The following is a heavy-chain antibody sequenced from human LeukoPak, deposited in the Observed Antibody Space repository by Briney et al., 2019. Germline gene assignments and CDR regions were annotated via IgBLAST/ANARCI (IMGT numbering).Heavy chain of an antibody. V-gene: IGHV1-2*02. J-gene: IGHJ4*02. Sequence: ASVKVSCKASGYTFTDYSMYWVRQAPGQGPEWMGWISPNSGGTRYAQRFQGRVTVTRDTSISTAYMELSSLRSDDTAVYYCARDLNSGRETGSNGDYWGQGTLVTVSS. CDR3: ARDLNSGRETGSNGDY. CDR1: GYTFTDYS. CDR2: ISPNSGGT. D-gene: IGHD1-1*01.